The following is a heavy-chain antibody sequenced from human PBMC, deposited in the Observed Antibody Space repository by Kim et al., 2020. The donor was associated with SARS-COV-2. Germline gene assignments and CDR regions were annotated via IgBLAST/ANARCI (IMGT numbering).Heavy chain of an antibody. CDR2: IYLTDSDV. CDR1: TSSFSSSW. CDR3: ARLIGLGRGPTLLRGVSPFGLYGLDV. Sequence: GESLKISCEGSTSSFSSSWIAWVRQRPGKGLEWMGIIYLTDSDVRYSPSFQGQVTISADKDTTTAYLPWSNLRATDTAMFFCARLIGLGRGPTLLRGVSPFGLYGLDVWGQGTTVIVSS. J-gene: IGHJ6*02. D-gene: IGHD3-10*01. V-gene: IGHV5-51*01.